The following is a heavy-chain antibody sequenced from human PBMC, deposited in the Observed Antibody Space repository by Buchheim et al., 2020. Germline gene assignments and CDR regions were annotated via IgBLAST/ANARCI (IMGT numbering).Heavy chain of an antibody. J-gene: IGHJ4*02. CDR3: AKARYSYGYDLDY. CDR2: ITGSSGTT. Sequence: EVQLLESGGGLVQPGGSLRLSCAASGFIFSSYAMTWVRQAPGKGLEWVSAITGSSGTTYYTDSVKGRFTISRGNSKDTLFLQMNSLRVEDTAVYYCAKARYSYGYDLDYWGQGTL. D-gene: IGHD5-18*01. CDR1: GFIFSSYA. V-gene: IGHV3-23*01.